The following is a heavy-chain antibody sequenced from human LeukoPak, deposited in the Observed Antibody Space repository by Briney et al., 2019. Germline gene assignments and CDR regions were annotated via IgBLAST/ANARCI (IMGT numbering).Heavy chain of an antibody. Sequence: SETLSLTCTVSGGSISSHYWSWIRLPPGKRLEWIGYIYYSGSTTYNPSLKSRVTMSVDTSKNQFSLNLNSVTAADTAVYYCARHSSSYCSTTTCSLFAFWGRGTLITVS. CDR1: GGSISSHY. D-gene: IGHD2-2*01. V-gene: IGHV4-59*11. CDR3: ARHSSSYCSTTTCSLFAF. CDR2: IYYSGST. J-gene: IGHJ4*02.